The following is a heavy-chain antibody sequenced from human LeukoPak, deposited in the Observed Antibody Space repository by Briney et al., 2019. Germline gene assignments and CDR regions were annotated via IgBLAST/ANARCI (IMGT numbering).Heavy chain of an antibody. D-gene: IGHD2-2*01. V-gene: IGHV4-31*03. CDR2: SYYSGNT. Sequence: SQTLSLTCTVSGDLIIGAPYYWSWVRQHPGKGLEWIAYSYYSGNTYYNPSLKSRIGLSVDTSENQFSLNLTSVTAADTAVYFCARVVGSTSWFDSWGQGTRVTVSS. J-gene: IGHJ5*01. CDR1: GDLIIGAPYY. CDR3: ARVVGSTSWFDS.